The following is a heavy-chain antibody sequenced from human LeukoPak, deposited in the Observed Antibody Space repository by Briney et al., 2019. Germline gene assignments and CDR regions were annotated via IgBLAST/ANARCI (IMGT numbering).Heavy chain of an antibody. V-gene: IGHV4-59*08. CDR2: IYYSGST. D-gene: IGHD3-10*01. CDR1: GGSISSYY. CDR3: ASIGRFGESMGDY. J-gene: IGHJ4*02. Sequence: SEALSLTCTLSGGSISSYYWSWIRQPPGKGLEWIGYIYYSGSTNYNPSLKSRVTISVDTSKNQFSLKLSSVTAADTAVYYCASIGRFGESMGDYWGQGTLVTVSS.